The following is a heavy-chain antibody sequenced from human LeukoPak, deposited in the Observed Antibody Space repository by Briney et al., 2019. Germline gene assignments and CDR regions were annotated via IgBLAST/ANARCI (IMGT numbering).Heavy chain of an antibody. CDR1: GYSISSGYY. V-gene: IGHV4-38-2*01. CDR2: IYHSGST. J-gene: IGHJ4*02. Sequence: PSETLSLTCAVSGYSISSGYYWGWIRQPPGKGLEWIGSIYHSGSTYYNPSLKSRVTISADTSKNQFSLKLSSVTAADTAVYYCARKVGASGWSDYWGRGTLVTVSS. D-gene: IGHD6-19*01. CDR3: ARKVGASGWSDY.